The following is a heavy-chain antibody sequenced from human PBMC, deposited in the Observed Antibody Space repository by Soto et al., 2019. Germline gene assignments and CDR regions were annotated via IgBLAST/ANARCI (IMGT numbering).Heavy chain of an antibody. V-gene: IGHV1-18*01. D-gene: IGHD6-13*01. CDR3: ARGLVVEDSICYTSGFGD. J-gene: IGHJ4*02. CDR1: GYTSTSYG. CDR2: ISAYNGNT. Sequence: ASLKVSCKASGYTSTSYGISWVLHAPGQGLEWMGWISAYNGNTNYAQKLQGRVTMTTDTSTSTAYMELRSLRSDDTAVYYCARGLVVEDSICYTSGFGDWGQETLGT.